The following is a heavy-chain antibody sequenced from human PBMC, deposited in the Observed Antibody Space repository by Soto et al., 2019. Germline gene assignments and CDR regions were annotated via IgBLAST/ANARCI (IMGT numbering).Heavy chain of an antibody. D-gene: IGHD2-15*01. V-gene: IGHV1-69*01. CDR1: GGTFSSYA. CDR3: ARSQGGSSSLDIYYYYYYGMDV. CDR2: IIPIFGTA. J-gene: IGHJ6*02. Sequence: QVPLVQSGAEVKKPGSSVKVSCKAPGGTFSSYAISWVRQAPGHGLEWMGGIIPIFGTAKYAQKFQGRVTITADESTSTGYMELSSLRSEDTAVYYCARSQGGSSSLDIYYYYYYGMDVWGQGTTVTVSS.